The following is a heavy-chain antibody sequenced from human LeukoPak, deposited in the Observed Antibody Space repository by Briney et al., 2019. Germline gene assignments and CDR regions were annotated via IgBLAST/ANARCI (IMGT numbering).Heavy chain of an antibody. CDR3: ARQGEQLVNP. CDR2: INHSGST. CDR1: GGSISSSSYY. Sequence: PSETLSLTCTVSGGSISSSSYYWGWIRQPPGKGLEWIGEINHSGSTNYNPSLKSRVTISVDTSKNQFSLKLSSVTAADTAVYYCARQGEQLVNPWGQGTLVTVSS. V-gene: IGHV4-39*01. J-gene: IGHJ5*02. D-gene: IGHD6-13*01.